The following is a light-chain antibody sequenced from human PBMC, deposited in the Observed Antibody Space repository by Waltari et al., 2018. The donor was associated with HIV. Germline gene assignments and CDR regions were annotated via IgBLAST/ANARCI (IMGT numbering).Light chain of an antibody. V-gene: IGKV1-39*01. CDR3: QQSYSTPRT. Sequence: DIQMTQSPSSLSASVGDRVTITCRASQSISSYLNWYQQKPGKAPTLLIYAASSLQSGVPSRFSGSGAGTDFTLTISSLQPEDVATYYCQQSYSTPRTFGQGTKVEIK. CDR2: AAS. CDR1: QSISSY. J-gene: IGKJ1*01.